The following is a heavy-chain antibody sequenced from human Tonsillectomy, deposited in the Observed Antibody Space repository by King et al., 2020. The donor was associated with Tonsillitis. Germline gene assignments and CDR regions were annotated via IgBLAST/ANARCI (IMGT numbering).Heavy chain of an antibody. CDR3: ERDGGPEWELLRGRHGLDN. V-gene: IGHV3-33*08. CDR1: GFTFSSYG. CDR2: IWYDGSNK. Sequence: VQLVESGGGVVQPGKSLRLSCAASGFTFSSYGIHWVRQAPGKGLEWVALIWYDGSNKYYSDSVKGRFTVSRGNSNDTVFLQMKSLRAEDTAVYYCERDGGPEWELLRGRHGLDNWGQGTLVTVSS. D-gene: IGHD1-26*01. J-gene: IGHJ4*02.